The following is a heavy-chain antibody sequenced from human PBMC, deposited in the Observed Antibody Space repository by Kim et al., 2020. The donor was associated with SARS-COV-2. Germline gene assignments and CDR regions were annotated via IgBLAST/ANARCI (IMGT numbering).Heavy chain of an antibody. J-gene: IGHJ4*02. CDR3: ARDAITMVRGVLGY. D-gene: IGHD3-10*01. V-gene: IGHV1-3*01. Sequence: SQKFQGRVTLTRDTSASTAYMKLSSLRSEDTAVYYCARDAITMVRGVLGYWGQGTLVTVSS.